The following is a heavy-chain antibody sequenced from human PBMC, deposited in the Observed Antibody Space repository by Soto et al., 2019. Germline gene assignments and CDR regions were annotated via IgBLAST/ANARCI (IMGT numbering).Heavy chain of an antibody. J-gene: IGHJ6*02. CDR3: ARRARIAVADNLHYYFSYGMDV. D-gene: IGHD6-19*01. V-gene: IGHV4-39*01. Sequence: SETLSLTCTVSGGSISSSSYYWGWIRQPQGKGLEWIGSIYYSGSTYYNPSLKSRFTISVDTSKNQFSLKLSPVTAAETAVYYCARRARIAVADNLHYYFSYGMDVWGQGTTVTVSS. CDR2: IYYSGST. CDR1: GGSISSSSYY.